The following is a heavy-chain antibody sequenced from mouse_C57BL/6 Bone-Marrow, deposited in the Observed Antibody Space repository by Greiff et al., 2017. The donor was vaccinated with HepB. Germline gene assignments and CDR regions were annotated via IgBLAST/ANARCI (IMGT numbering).Heavy chain of an antibody. CDR3: ARDYDGYYYAMDY. CDR1: GFTFSSYA. V-gene: IGHV5-4*01. Sequence: EVHLVESGGGLVKPGGSLKLSCAASGFTFSSYAMSWVRQTPEKRLEWVATISDGGSYTYYPDNVKGRFTISRDNAKNNLYLQMSHLKSEDTAMYYCARDYDGYYYAMDYWGQGTSVTVSS. CDR2: ISDGGSYT. J-gene: IGHJ4*01. D-gene: IGHD2-3*01.